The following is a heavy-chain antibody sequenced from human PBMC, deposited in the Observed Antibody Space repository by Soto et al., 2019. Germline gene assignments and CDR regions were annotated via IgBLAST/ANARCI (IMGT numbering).Heavy chain of an antibody. CDR2: IYYSGST. CDR1: VGSISSYY. D-gene: IGHD3-9*01. CDR3: ASLGTGYYFSPRAFDY. Sequence: PSETLSLTCTVSVGSISSYYWSWIRQPPGKGLEWIGYIYYSGSTNYNPSLKSRVTISVDTSKNQFSLKLSSVTAADTAVYYCASLGTGYYFSPRAFDYWGQGTLVTVSS. V-gene: IGHV4-59*01. J-gene: IGHJ4*02.